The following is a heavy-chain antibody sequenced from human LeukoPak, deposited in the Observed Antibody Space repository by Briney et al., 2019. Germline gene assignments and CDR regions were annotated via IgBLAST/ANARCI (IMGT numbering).Heavy chain of an antibody. CDR1: GGSFSGYY. V-gene: IGHV4-34*01. J-gene: IGHJ4*02. Sequence: SETLSLTCAVYGGSFSGYYWSWIRQPPGKGLEWIGEINHSGSTNYNPSLKSRVTISVDTSRNQFSLKLSSVTAADTAVYYCARGAVSLDIVVVPAAALDYWGQGTLVTVSS. CDR2: INHSGST. D-gene: IGHD2-2*01. CDR3: ARGAVSLDIVVVPAAALDY.